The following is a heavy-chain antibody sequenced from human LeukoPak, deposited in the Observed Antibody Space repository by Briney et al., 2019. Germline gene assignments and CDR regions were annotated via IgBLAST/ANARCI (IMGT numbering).Heavy chain of an antibody. CDR1: GGSFSGYY. D-gene: IGHD1-26*01. Sequence: SETLPLTCAVYGGSFSGYYWSWIRQPPGKGLEWIGEINHSGSTNYNPSLKSRVTISVDTSKNQFSLKLSSVTAADTAVYYCATYYEGAFDIWGQGTMVTVSS. J-gene: IGHJ3*02. CDR2: INHSGST. CDR3: ATYYEGAFDI. V-gene: IGHV4-34*01.